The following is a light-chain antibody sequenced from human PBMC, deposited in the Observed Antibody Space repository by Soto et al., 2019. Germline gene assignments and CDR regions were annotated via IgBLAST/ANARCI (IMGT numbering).Light chain of an antibody. V-gene: IGKV3-20*01. CDR2: GAS. J-gene: IGKJ4*01. Sequence: EIVLTQSPGTLSLSPGERATLSCRASQSVSSSYLAWYQQKPGQAPRLLIYGASSRATGILDRFSGSGSGTDLTLTISRLEPEDFAVYYCQQYGSSPLTFGGGTKVEIK. CDR1: QSVSSSY. CDR3: QQYGSSPLT.